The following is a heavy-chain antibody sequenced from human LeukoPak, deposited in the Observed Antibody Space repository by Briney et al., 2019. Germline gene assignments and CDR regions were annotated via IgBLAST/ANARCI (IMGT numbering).Heavy chain of an antibody. V-gene: IGHV4-34*01. J-gene: IGHJ6*03. CDR3: AREGSAAAGPYYYYMDV. D-gene: IGHD6-13*01. CDR1: GGSFGGYY. Sequence: SETLSLTCAVYGGSFGGYYWSWIRQPPGKGLASIGEINHSGSTNYNPSLKSRVTISVDTSKNQFSLKLSSVAAADTAVYYCAREGSAAAGPYYYYMDVWGKGTTVTVSS. CDR2: INHSGST.